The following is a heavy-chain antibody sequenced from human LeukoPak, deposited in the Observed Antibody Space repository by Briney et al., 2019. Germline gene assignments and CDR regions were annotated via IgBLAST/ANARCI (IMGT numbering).Heavy chain of an antibody. J-gene: IGHJ4*02. V-gene: IGHV3-30-3*01. Sequence: GGSLRLSCAASGFTFSSYAMHWVRQAPGKRLEWVAVISYDGSNKYYADSVKGRFTISRDNSKNTLYLQMNSLRAEDTAVYYCARGVSHYGDYVDVDYWGQGTLVTVSS. CDR3: ARGVSHYGDYVDVDY. D-gene: IGHD4-17*01. CDR2: ISYDGSNK. CDR1: GFTFSSYA.